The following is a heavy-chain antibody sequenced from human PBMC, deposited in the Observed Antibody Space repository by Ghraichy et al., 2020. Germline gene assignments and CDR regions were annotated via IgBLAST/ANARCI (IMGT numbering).Heavy chain of an antibody. D-gene: IGHD6-6*01. CDR3: TTSPKAEYNY. Sequence: LSLTCAGSGFTFSSYWMNWVRQVPGKGLVWVSHIKGDGSYTNYADSVKDRFTISRDNAKNTLYLQMNIVRAEDSAVYYCTTSPKAEYNYWGQGTLVTVSS. CDR2: IKGDGSYT. J-gene: IGHJ4*02. V-gene: IGHV3-74*01. CDR1: GFTFSSYW.